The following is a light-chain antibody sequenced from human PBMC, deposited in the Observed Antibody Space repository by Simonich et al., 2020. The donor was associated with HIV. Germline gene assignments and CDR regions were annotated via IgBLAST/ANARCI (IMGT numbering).Light chain of an antibody. Sequence: DIVMTQTPLSLSVTPGQPASLSCKSSQGLLQSDGKTYLYCYLQKPGQSPRLLMYEISNRFSGVPDRCRGSGSGTDFTLKISRVEADDVGLYHCMQSIQRPFTFGPGTKVDIK. CDR3: MQSIQRPFT. J-gene: IGKJ3*01. CDR2: EIS. V-gene: IGKV2D-29*02. CDR1: QGLLQSDGKTY.